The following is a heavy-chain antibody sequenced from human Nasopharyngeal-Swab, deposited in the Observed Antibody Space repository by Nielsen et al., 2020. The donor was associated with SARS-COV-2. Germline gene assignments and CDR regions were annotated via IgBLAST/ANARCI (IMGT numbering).Heavy chain of an antibody. D-gene: IGHD4-17*01. V-gene: IGHV4-39*01. CDR2: IYYSGST. CDR1: GGSISSSSYY. Sequence: SETLSLTCTVSGGSISSSSYYWGWIRQPPGKGLEWIGSIYYSGSTYYNPSLKSRVTISVDTSKNQFSLKLSSVTAADTAVYYCARRFHDYGDFFVDYWGQGTLVTVSS. J-gene: IGHJ4*02. CDR3: ARRFHDYGDFFVDY.